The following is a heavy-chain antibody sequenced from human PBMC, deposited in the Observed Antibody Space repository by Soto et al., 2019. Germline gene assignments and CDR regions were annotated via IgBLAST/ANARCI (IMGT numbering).Heavy chain of an antibody. J-gene: IGHJ6*02. CDR2: IKSKTDGRAT. CDR3: TTGRRDYYYYGLDV. Sequence: EVPVVESGGGLVQPGGSLRLSCAVSDFTFNNVWMNWVRQAPGKGLEWVGHIKSKTDGRATDYAAPVKGRFTISRDDSKNTLYLQMNSLKTEDTAVYYCTTGRRDYYYYGLDVWGQGTTVTVSS. V-gene: IGHV3-15*07. CDR1: DFTFNNVW.